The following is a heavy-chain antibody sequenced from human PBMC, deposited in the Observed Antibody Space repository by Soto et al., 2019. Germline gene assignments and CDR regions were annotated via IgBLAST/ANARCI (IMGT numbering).Heavy chain of an antibody. D-gene: IGHD1-26*01. CDR1: GFTFSSYD. J-gene: IGHJ3*02. Sequence: GGSLRLSCAASGFTFSSYDMHWVRQATGKGLEWVSAIGTAGDTYYPGSVKGRFTISRENAKNSLYLQMNSLRAGDTAVYYCARGPIVSTNDAFDIWGQGTMVTVSS. V-gene: IGHV3-13*01. CDR3: ARGPIVSTNDAFDI. CDR2: IGTAGDT.